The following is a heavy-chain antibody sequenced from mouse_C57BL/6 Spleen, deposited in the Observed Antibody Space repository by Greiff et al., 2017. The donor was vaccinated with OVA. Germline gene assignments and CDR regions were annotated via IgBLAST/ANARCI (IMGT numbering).Heavy chain of an antibody. Sequence: VQLQQSGAELVRPGTSVKVSCKASGYAFTNYLIEWVKQRPGQGLEWIGVINPGSGGTNYNEKFKGKATLTADKSSSTAYMQLSSLTSEDSAVYFCARSDTTADYYAMDYWGQGTSVTVSS. CDR3: ARSDTTADYYAMDY. V-gene: IGHV1-54*01. CDR1: GYAFTNYL. J-gene: IGHJ4*01. CDR2: INPGSGGT. D-gene: IGHD1-2*01.